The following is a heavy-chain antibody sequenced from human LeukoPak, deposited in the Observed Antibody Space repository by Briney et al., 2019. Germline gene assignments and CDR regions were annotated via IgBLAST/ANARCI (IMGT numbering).Heavy chain of an antibody. CDR3: ARLYY. J-gene: IGHJ4*02. CDR2: ISSGGGTI. CDR1: GFTFSNYE. V-gene: IGHV3-48*03. Sequence: GGSLRLSCAASGFTFSNYEMNWVRQAPGKGLVWVSYISSGGGTIYYADSVKGRFTTSRDNARNSLYLQMNSLRAEDTAVYYCARLYYWGQGALVTVSS.